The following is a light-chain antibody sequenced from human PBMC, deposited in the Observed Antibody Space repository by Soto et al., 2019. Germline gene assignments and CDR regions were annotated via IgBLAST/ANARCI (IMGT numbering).Light chain of an antibody. CDR1: QSVLYSSNNKNY. V-gene: IGKV4-1*01. Sequence: DIVMTQSPDSLAVSLGERATINCKSSQSVLYSSNNKNYLAWYQQKPGQPPKLLIYWASTPESGVPDRFSGSGSGTDFTLTISSLQAEDVAVYYCQQYYSTPPTFGPGTKVDIK. J-gene: IGKJ3*01. CDR3: QQYYSTPPT. CDR2: WAS.